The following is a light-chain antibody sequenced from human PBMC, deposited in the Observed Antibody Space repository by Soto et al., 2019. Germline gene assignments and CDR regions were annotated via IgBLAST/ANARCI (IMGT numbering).Light chain of an antibody. CDR3: QQYYNWPPA. Sequence: IVMTQSPATLSVSPGERATLSCRASHSINSNVAWYQQKPGQTPRLLIYGASARATDIPARFSGTGSGTEFTLTISSLQAEDFAVYHCQQYYNWPPAFGQGTK. J-gene: IGKJ1*01. V-gene: IGKV3-15*01. CDR2: GAS. CDR1: HSINSN.